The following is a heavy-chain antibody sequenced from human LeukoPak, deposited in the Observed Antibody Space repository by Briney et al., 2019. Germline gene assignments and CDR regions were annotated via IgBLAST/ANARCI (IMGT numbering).Heavy chain of an antibody. D-gene: IGHD3-22*01. CDR3: ARGGGYYYDSSGYCFDY. J-gene: IGHJ4*02. CDR1: GYTFTGYY. CDR2: IIPIFGTA. V-gene: IGHV1-69*05. Sequence: SVKVSCKASGYTFTGYYMHWVRQAPGQGLEWMGGIIPIFGTANYAQKFQGRVTITTDESTSTAYMELSSLRSEDTAVYYCARGGGYYYDSSGYCFDYWGQGTLVTVSS.